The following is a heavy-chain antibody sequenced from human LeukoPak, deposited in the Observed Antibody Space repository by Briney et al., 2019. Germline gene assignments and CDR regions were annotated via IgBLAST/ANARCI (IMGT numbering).Heavy chain of an antibody. Sequence: SETLSLTCTVSRGSMRGHYWSWIRQTPGKGLEWIGFVYYNGGAMYNPSLKSRVSMSADTSKNQFSLLLSSVTAVDTAVYYCARGPHYALGIYFDYWGQGTLVTVSS. D-gene: IGHD7-27*01. J-gene: IGHJ4*02. CDR3: ARGPHYALGIYFDY. V-gene: IGHV4-59*11. CDR2: VYYNGGA. CDR1: RGSMRGHY.